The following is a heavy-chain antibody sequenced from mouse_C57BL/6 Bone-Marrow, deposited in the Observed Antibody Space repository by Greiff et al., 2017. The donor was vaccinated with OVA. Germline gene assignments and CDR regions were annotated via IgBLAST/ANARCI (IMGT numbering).Heavy chain of an antibody. CDR3: TTYSNL. D-gene: IGHD2-5*01. CDR1: GYTFTDYE. Sequence: VQLVESGAELVRPGASVTLSCKASGYTFTDYEMHWVKQTPVHGLEWIGAIDPETGGTAYNQKFKGKAILTADKSSSTAYMELRSLTSEDSAVYYCTTYSNLWGQGTTLTVSS. J-gene: IGHJ2*01. V-gene: IGHV1-15*01. CDR2: IDPETGGT.